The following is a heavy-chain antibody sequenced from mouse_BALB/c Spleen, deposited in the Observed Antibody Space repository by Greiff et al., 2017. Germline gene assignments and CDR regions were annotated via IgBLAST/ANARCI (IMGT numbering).Heavy chain of an antibody. J-gene: IGHJ1*01. D-gene: IGHD2-3*01. V-gene: IGHV5-6-5*01. CDR1: GFTFSSYA. CDR2: ISSGGST. Sequence: EVQLVESGGGLVKPGGSLKLSCAASGFTFSSYAMSWVRQTPEKRLEWVASISSGGSTYYPDSVKGRFTISRDNARNILYLQMSSLRSEDTAMYYCARKRVYDGSYFDVWGAGTTVTVSS. CDR3: ARKRVYDGSYFDV.